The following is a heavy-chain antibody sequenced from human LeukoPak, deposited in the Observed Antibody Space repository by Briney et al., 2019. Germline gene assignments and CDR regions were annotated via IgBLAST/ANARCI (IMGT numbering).Heavy chain of an antibody. V-gene: IGHV3-23*01. Sequence: GGSLRLSCAASGFTFNSFGMGWPPQAPGKGLECVSPITSSGGSTSYTDFVKGRFTISRDNSKNTLYLQMNSLRAEDTAVYYCARGRNTGRQFYFDYWGQGTLVTVAS. D-gene: IGHD5-18*01. CDR1: GFTFNSFG. J-gene: IGHJ4*02. CDR2: ITSSGGST. CDR3: ARGRNTGRQFYFDY.